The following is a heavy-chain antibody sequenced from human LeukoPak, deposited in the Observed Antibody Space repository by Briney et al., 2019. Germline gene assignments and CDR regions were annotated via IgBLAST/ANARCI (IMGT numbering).Heavy chain of an antibody. CDR1: GFTFSSYS. J-gene: IGHJ4*02. CDR3: AKSSGGARYYFDY. V-gene: IGHV3-48*01. CDR2: ITSDSSTM. Sequence: GGSLRLSCAASGFTFSSYSMNWVRQAPGQGLEWVSYITSDSSTMFYADSVKGRFTASRDNAENSMYLQMNSLRAEDTAVYYCAKSSGGARYYFDYWGQGTLVTVSS. D-gene: IGHD3-10*01.